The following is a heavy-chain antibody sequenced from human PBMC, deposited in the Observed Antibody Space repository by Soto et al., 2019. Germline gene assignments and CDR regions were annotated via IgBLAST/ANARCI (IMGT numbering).Heavy chain of an antibody. CDR1: GFTFSSYG. Sequence: GGSLRLSCAASGFTFSSYGMHWVRQAPGKGLEWVAVIWYDGSNKYYADSVKGRFTISRDNSKNTLYLQMNSLRAEDTAVYYCARDGWQQLATDFDYWGQGTLVTVSS. CDR2: IWYDGSNK. D-gene: IGHD6-13*01. J-gene: IGHJ4*02. CDR3: ARDGWQQLATDFDY. V-gene: IGHV3-33*01.